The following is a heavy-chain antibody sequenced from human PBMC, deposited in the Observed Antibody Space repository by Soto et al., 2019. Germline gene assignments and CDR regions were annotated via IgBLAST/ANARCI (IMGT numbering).Heavy chain of an antibody. V-gene: IGHV4-38-2*02. CDR3: ARDVSGVAGSDAFDI. CDR2: IYHSGST. D-gene: IGHD6-19*01. J-gene: IGHJ3*02. Sequence: LTCAVSGYSISSGYYWGWIRQPPGKGLEWIGSIYHSGSTYYNPSLKSRVTISVDTSKNQFSLKLSSVTAADTAVYYCARDVSGVAGSDAFDIWGQGTMVT. CDR1: GYSISSGYY.